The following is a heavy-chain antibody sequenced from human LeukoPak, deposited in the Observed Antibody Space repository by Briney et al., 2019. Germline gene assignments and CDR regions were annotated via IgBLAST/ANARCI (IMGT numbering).Heavy chain of an antibody. V-gene: IGHV1-2*02. CDR3: ARDPVGGTHYFDY. CDR2: INPNSGIP. Sequence: ASVTVSCKASGYTFIDYYIHWVRQAPGQGLEWMGWINPNSGIPNYAQKFLGRVTMTRDTSMSTAYMALSRLTSDDTAVYYCARDPVGGTHYFDYWGQGTLVTVSS. D-gene: IGHD1-26*01. CDR1: GYTFIDYY. J-gene: IGHJ4*01.